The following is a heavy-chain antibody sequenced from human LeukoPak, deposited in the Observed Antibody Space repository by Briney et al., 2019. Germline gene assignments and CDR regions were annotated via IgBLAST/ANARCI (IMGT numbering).Heavy chain of an antibody. Sequence: GGSLRLSCAASGFTFSSYAMSWVRQAPGKGLEWVSAISASGGSTYYANSVKGRFTISRDNSKNTLYLQMSSLRAEDTAVYYCANMAAAGAAIFWGQGTLVTVSS. CDR1: GFTFSSYA. J-gene: IGHJ4*02. CDR2: ISASGGST. D-gene: IGHD6-13*01. CDR3: ANMAAAGAAIF. V-gene: IGHV3-23*01.